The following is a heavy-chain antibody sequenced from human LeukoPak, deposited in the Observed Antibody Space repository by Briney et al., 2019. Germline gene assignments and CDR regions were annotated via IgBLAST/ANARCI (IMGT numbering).Heavy chain of an antibody. D-gene: IGHD2-2*01. Sequence: GGSLRLSCAASAFTFSTYAMGWVRQAPGKGLEWVSGISNSGGSTPYADSVRGRFTVSRDNSKNTLYLQMNSLSAEDTAVYYCGRAGPVTKDHFMDVWGKGTTVTVSS. CDR1: AFTFSTYA. J-gene: IGHJ6*03. CDR2: ISNSGGST. CDR3: GRAGPVTKDHFMDV. V-gene: IGHV3-23*01.